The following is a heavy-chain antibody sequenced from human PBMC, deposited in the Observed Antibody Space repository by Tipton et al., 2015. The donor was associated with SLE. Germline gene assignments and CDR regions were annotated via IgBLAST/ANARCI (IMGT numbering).Heavy chain of an antibody. D-gene: IGHD2-15*01. CDR2: IYTSGST. CDR3: SHRGSAYYYNYVDV. V-gene: IGHV4-61*02. J-gene: IGHJ6*03. CDR1: GGSISSGSLY. Sequence: TLSLTCTVSGGSISSGSLYWTWIRQPAGKGLEWIGRIYTSGSTNYNPSLQSRVTISRDTSKNQFSLTLSSVTAADTAVYYCSHRGSAYYYNYVDVWGKGTTVTVSS.